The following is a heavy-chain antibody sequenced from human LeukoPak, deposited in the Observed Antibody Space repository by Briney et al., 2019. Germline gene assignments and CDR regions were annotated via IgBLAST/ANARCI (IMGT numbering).Heavy chain of an antibody. D-gene: IGHD3-10*01. V-gene: IGHV1-18*04. CDR2: ISTYNGNT. Sequence: ASVKVSCKASGYTFSGYYIHWVRQAPGQGLEWMGWISTYNGNTNYAQKFQGRVTMTTDTSTSTAYMELTSLRSDDTAVYYCAKAPNYSGSGSPLFDYWGQGTLVTVSS. J-gene: IGHJ4*01. CDR1: GYTFSGYY. CDR3: AKAPNYSGSGSPLFDY.